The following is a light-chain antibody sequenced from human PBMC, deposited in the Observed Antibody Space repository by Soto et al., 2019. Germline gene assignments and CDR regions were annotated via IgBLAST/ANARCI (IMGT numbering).Light chain of an antibody. Sequence: SYELTQPSSVSVSPGQTASITCSGDKLGDKYACWYQQKPGQSPVLVIYQDSKRPSGIPERFSGSKSGNTATLTISGTQAMDEADYYCQAWDSSTPVVFGGGTKVTVL. CDR2: QDS. J-gene: IGLJ2*01. V-gene: IGLV3-1*01. CDR1: KLGDKY. CDR3: QAWDSSTPVV.